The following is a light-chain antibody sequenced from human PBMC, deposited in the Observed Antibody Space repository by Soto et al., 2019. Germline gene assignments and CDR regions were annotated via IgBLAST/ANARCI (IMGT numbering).Light chain of an antibody. V-gene: IGKV3-20*01. J-gene: IGKJ1*01. CDR2: GAS. CDR1: QSVRSSY. Sequence: EIVLTQSPGTLSLSPGERATLSCRASQSVRSSYLAWHQQKPGQAARLLIYGASSRATGMPDRFSGSGSGTVSTLALGRLEPEDCAVYYCPQYGSSPAAFGHETNVEVK. CDR3: PQYGSSPAA.